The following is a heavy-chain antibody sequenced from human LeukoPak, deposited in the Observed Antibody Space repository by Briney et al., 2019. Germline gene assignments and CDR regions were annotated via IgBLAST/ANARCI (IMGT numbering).Heavy chain of an antibody. J-gene: IGHJ4*02. D-gene: IGHD2-21*02. CDR1: GFTFGGNA. CDR2: IKGGGGDP. CDR3: AKGGHDFNPFYW. V-gene: IGHV3-23*01. Sequence: GGSLRLSCVASGFTFGGNAMGWVRQAPGKGLEWVSGIKGGGGDPFYADSVKGRFTISRDNSKNTLFLQLNSLRAEDAAVYYCAKGGHDFNPFYWWGQGTLVTVSS.